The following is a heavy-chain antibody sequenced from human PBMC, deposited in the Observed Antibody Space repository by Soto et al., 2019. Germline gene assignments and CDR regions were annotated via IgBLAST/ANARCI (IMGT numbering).Heavy chain of an antibody. J-gene: IGHJ5*02. CDR3: ARTPLYCSSTSCYTGWFDP. V-gene: IGHV1-69*01. CDR2: IIPIFGTA. D-gene: IGHD2-2*02. CDR1: GGTFSSYA. Sequence: QVQLVQSGAEVKKPGSSVKVSCKASGGTFSSYAISWVRQAPGQGLEWMGGIIPIFGTANYAQEFQGRVTITADESTSTAYMELSSLRSEDTAVYYCARTPLYCSSTSCYTGWFDPWGQGTLVTVSS.